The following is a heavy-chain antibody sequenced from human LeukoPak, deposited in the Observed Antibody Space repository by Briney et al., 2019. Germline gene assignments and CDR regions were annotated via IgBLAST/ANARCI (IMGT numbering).Heavy chain of an antibody. CDR2: IYYSGST. J-gene: IGHJ4*02. V-gene: IGHV4-31*03. CDR1: GGSISSGGYY. CDR3: AREVIWSGYYVDY. D-gene: IGHD3-3*01. Sequence: SETLSLTCTVSGGSISSGGYYWSWIRQHPGKGLEWIGYIYYSGSTYYNPSLKSRVTISVDTSKNQFSLKLSSVTAADTAVYYCAREVIWSGYYVDYWGQGTLVTVSS.